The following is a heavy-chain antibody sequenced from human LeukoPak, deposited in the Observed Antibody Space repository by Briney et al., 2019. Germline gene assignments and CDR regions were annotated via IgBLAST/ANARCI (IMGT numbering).Heavy chain of an antibody. CDR2: ISSSGSTI. CDR3: ARDLNWGAFEI. V-gene: IGHV3-48*03. CDR1: GFTFSSYE. D-gene: IGHD7-27*01. Sequence: GGSLRLSCAASGFTFSSYEMNWVRQAPGKGLEWVSYISSSGSTIYYADSVKGRFTISRDNGKNSLYLQMNSLRAEDTAVYYCARDLNWGAFEIRGERTMVSVSS. J-gene: IGHJ3*02.